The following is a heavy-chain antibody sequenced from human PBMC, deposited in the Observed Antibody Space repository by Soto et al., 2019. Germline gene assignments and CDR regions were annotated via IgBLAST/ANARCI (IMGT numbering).Heavy chain of an antibody. CDR2: INPNGGST. Sequence: HVQLVRSGDEVKKPGASVKVSCKASGYTLTNFYIHWVRQAPGQGLEWMGIINPNGGSTNYAHNFQGRVTITKDTSTSTVYMDLSSLRSEDTAVYYCARGLGSGDYWGRGTLVTVSS. CDR1: GYTLTNFY. D-gene: IGHD6-25*01. CDR3: ARGLGSGDY. J-gene: IGHJ4*02. V-gene: IGHV1-46*03.